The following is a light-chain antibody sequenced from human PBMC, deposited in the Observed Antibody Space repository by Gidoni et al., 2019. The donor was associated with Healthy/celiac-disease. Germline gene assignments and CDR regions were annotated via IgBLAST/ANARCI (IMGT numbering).Light chain of an antibody. CDR1: QSISSS. J-gene: IGKJ3*01. CDR2: AES. CDR3: QQSDSTPL. V-gene: IGKV1-39*01. Sequence: DIQLTQSQSSRSSSVGEIVTITCRASQSISSSLNGDQQKPGKAPKLLIYAESSWQSGVPSRLSGSGSGTDFTLTISSLQPEDFATYYCQQSDSTPLFXPXTKVEIK.